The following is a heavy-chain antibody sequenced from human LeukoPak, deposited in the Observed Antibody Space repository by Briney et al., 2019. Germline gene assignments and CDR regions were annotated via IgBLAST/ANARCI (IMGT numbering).Heavy chain of an antibody. CDR1: GFTVSSSF. CDR2: LYNDAFDSAT. D-gene: IGHD1-26*01. J-gene: IGHJ4*02. CDR3: AREIGGGLHYFHS. V-gene: IGHV3-53*01. Sequence: ETGRSLRLSCVGSGFTVSSSFMSWVRQAPGKGLEWVSKLYNDAFDSATHYADSVKGRFTISRDHSQNTLYLQMNSLRAEDTAMYYCAREIGGGLHYFHSWGQGTPVTVSS.